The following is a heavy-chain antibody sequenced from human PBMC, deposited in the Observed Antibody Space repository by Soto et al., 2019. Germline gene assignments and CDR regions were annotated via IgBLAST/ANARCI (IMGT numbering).Heavy chain of an antibody. CDR3: ASKKMLLLPTGAFDI. V-gene: IGHV4-4*02. Sequence: PSETLSLTCAVSGGSISSSNWWSWVRQPPGKGLEWIGEIYHSGSTNYNPSLKSRVTISVDKSKNQFSLKLSSVTAADTAVYYCASKKMLLLPTGAFDIWGQGTMVTVSS. CDR2: IYHSGST. D-gene: IGHD1-26*01. J-gene: IGHJ3*02. CDR1: GGSISSSNW.